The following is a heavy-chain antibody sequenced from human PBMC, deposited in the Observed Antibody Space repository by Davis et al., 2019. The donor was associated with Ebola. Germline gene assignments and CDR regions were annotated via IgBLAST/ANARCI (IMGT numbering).Heavy chain of an antibody. D-gene: IGHD3-10*01. J-gene: IGHJ4*02. CDR1: GFTFSSYG. V-gene: IGHV3-30*19. CDR3: ARDLSSWFGESSQGY. CDR2: VSYDGSNK. Sequence: GGSLRLSCAASGFTFSSYGMHWVRQAPGKGLEWVAVVSYDGSNKYYADSVKGRFTISRDNSMHTLYLQMSSLRAEDTAVYYCARDLSSWFGESSQGYWGQGTRVTVSS.